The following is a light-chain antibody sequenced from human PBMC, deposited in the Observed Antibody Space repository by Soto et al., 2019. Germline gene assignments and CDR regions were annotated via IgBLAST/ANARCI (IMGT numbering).Light chain of an antibody. V-gene: IGKV3-15*01. J-gene: IGKJ2*01. CDR3: QQYNKLAYT. CDR1: QSVSSN. Sequence: EIVMTQSPATLSVSPGERAALSCRASQSVSSNFAWYQQKPGRAPRLLIYGASTRATSIPARFSGSGSGTEFTLTISSLQSEDFAVYYCQQYNKLAYTFGQGTKVEIK. CDR2: GAS.